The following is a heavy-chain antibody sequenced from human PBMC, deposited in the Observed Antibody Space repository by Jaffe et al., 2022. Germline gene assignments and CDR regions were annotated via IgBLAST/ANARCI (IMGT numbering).Heavy chain of an antibody. CDR2: ISYDGSNK. Sequence: QVQLVESGGGVVQPGRSLRLSCAASGFTFSSYGMHWVRQAPGKGLEWVAVISYDGSNKYYADSVKGRFTISRDNSKNTLYLQMNSLRAEDTAVYYCAKMPYSGFGYYYMDVWGKGTTVTVSS. CDR3: AKMPYSGFGYYYMDV. CDR1: GFTFSSYG. D-gene: IGHD5-12*01. V-gene: IGHV3-30*18. J-gene: IGHJ6*03.